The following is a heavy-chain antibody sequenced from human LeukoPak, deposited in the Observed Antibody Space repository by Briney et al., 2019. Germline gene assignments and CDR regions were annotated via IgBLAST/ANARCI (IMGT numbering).Heavy chain of an antibody. CDR1: GFTFSSYS. CDR2: ISSSSSTI. V-gene: IGHV3-48*01. Sequence: PGGSLTLSCAASGFTFSSYSMNWVRQAPGKGLEWVSYISSSSSTIYYADSVKGRFTISRDNAKNSLYLQMSSLRAEDTAVYYCARDSYYYDSSGYNLDYGGQETLVTVPS. D-gene: IGHD3-22*01. J-gene: IGHJ4*02. CDR3: ARDSYYYDSSGYNLDY.